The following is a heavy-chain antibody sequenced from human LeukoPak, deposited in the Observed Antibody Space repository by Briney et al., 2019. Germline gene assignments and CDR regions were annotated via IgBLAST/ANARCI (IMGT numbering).Heavy chain of an antibody. Sequence: SQTLSLTCTVSGGSISGGSYYWSWIRQPAGKGLEWIGRIYTSGSTNYNPSLKSRVTISVDTSKNQFSLKLSSVTAADTAVYYCARDHPYCSSTSCYFDYWGQGTLVTVSS. V-gene: IGHV4-61*02. CDR3: ARDHPYCSSTSCYFDY. J-gene: IGHJ4*02. CDR2: IYTSGST. CDR1: GGSISGGSYY. D-gene: IGHD2-2*01.